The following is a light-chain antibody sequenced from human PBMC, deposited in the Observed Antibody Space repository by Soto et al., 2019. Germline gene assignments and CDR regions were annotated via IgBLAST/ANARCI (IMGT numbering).Light chain of an antibody. Sequence: DIQMTQSPSSLSASVGDRLTITCQASQNIHNYLNGYPQKPGRAPKPLIYDASNLEAGVPSRFRGSGSGTDITFTISRLQPEDIATDYCQQYENLPTFGQGTRLEIK. J-gene: IGKJ5*01. CDR1: QNIHNY. CDR3: QQYENLPT. CDR2: DAS. V-gene: IGKV1-33*01.